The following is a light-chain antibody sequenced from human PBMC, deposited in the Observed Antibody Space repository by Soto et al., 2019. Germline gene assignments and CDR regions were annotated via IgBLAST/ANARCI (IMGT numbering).Light chain of an antibody. CDR1: SGHSSYA. CDR3: QTWGTGLLV. CDR2: LNSDGSH. Sequence: QLVLTQSPSASASLGASVKLTCTLSSGHSSYAIAWHQQQPEKGPRYLMKLNSDGSHSKGDGIPDRFSGSSSGAERYLTISSLQSEDEADYYCQTWGTGLLVFGGGTKGTVL. J-gene: IGLJ3*02. V-gene: IGLV4-69*01.